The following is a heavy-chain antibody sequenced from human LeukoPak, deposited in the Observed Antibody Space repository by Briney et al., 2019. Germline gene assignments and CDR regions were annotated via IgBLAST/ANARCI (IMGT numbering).Heavy chain of an antibody. V-gene: IGHV1-69*05. Sequence: PVASVKVSCKASGGTFSSYAISWVRQAPGQGLEWMGGSIPMFGTAKYTQKFQGRVTITTDESTSTAYMELSSLRSEDTAVYYCARESPGRYGRYSYNWFDPWGQGTLVTVSS. D-gene: IGHD3-16*01. CDR2: SIPMFGTA. J-gene: IGHJ5*02. CDR1: GGTFSSYA. CDR3: ARESPGRYGRYSYNWFDP.